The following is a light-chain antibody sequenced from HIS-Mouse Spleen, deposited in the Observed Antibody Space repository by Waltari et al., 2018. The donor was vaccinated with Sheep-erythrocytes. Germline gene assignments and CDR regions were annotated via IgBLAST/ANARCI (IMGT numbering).Light chain of an antibody. CDR2: AVS. V-gene: IGLV2-11*01. CDR3: CSYAGSYNHV. Sequence: QSALTQPRSVSGSPGQSVTISCTGTSSDVGGYNYVSWYQQHPGKAPKLMIYAVSTRPSGVPDRCSGSKSGNTASLTISGLQAEDEADYYCCSYAGSYNHVFATGTKVTVL. J-gene: IGLJ1*01. CDR1: SSDVGGYNY.